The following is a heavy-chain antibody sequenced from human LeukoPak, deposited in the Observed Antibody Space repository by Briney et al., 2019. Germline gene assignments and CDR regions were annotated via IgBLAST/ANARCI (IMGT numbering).Heavy chain of an antibody. CDR2: IHYSGST. CDR1: GGSITNY. CDR3: ARASVTYYYYYMDV. V-gene: IGHV4-59*01. Sequence: PSETLSLTCTVSGGSITNYWTWIRQPPGKGLEWIGYIHYSGSTNYNPSLKSRVTISVDTSKNQFSLKLSSVTAADTAVYYCARASVTYYYYYMDVWGKGTTVTVSS. D-gene: IGHD4-11*01. J-gene: IGHJ6*03.